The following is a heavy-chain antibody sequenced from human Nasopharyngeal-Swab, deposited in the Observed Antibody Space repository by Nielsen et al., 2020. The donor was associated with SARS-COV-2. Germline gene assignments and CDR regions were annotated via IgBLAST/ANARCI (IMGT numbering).Heavy chain of an antibody. Sequence: ASVQVSCNASGYTFTSYGISWVRQAPSQGLEWMGWIRAYNGNTNYAQKLQGRVTMTTDTSTSTAYMELRSLRSDDTAVYYCARCTPELELIWFDPWGQGTLVTVSS. CDR3: ARCTPELELIWFDP. CDR1: GYTFTSYG. D-gene: IGHD1-7*01. J-gene: IGHJ5*02. CDR2: IRAYNGNT. V-gene: IGHV1-18*01.